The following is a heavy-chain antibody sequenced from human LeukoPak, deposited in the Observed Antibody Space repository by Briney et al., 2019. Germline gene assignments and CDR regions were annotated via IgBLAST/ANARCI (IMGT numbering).Heavy chain of an antibody. J-gene: IGHJ4*02. CDR3: ARVGEDYYDFWSGYYNFDY. V-gene: IGHV1-2*02. D-gene: IGHD3-3*01. CDR1: GYTFTGYY. Sequence: VASVKVSCKASGYTFTGYYIHWVRQAPGQGLEWMGWINPDSGGTNYAQKFQGRVTMTRDTSIRTAYMELSRLRSDDTAVYYCARVGEDYYDFWSGYYNFDYWGQGTLVTVSS. CDR2: INPDSGGT.